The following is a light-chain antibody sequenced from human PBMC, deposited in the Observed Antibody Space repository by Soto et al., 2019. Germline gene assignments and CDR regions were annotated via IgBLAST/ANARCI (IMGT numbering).Light chain of an antibody. CDR2: GAS. CDR1: QSISSN. Sequence: EIVMTQSPATLSLSPGERATLSCRASQSISSNLAWYQQKPGQAPRLLIYGASTRAPDIPARFSGSGSGTEFTLTISSLQSADFAVYYCQHYNNWPPVTFGGGTQVDIK. V-gene: IGKV3-15*01. J-gene: IGKJ4*01. CDR3: QHYNNWPPVT.